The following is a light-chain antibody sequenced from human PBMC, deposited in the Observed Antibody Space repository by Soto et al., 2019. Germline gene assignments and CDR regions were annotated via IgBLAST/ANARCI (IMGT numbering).Light chain of an antibody. V-gene: IGKV3-20*01. CDR3: QPYGSSPRT. CDR2: GAS. Sequence: EIVLTQSPGTLSLSPGERATLSCRASQSVSSSYLAWYQQKPGQAPRLLIYGASSSATGIPDRFSGSGSGTDFTLTISRLEPEYFAVYYCQPYGSSPRTFGQGTKVDIK. J-gene: IGKJ1*01. CDR1: QSVSSSY.